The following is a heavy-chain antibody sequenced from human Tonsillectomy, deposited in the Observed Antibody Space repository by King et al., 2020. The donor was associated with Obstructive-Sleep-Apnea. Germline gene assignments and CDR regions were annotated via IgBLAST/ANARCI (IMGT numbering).Heavy chain of an antibody. D-gene: IGHD6-19*01. Sequence: QLQESGPGLVKPSETLSLTCTVSGGSISSYYWSWIRQPPGKGLEWIGYFYYSGSTNYNPSLKSRVTISVDTSKNQFSLKLSSETAADTAVYYCARGPVGQWLVLDYWGQGTLVTVSS. CDR1: GGSISSYY. J-gene: IGHJ4*02. CDR3: ARGPVGQWLVLDY. V-gene: IGHV4-59*01. CDR2: FYYSGST.